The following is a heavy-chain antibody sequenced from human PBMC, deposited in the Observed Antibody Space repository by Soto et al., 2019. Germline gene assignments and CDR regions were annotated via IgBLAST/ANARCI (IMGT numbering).Heavy chain of an antibody. CDR3: ASFIVATIYFDY. CDR2: IYYSGST. Sequence: QLQLQESGPGLVKPSETLSLTCTVSGGSISSSSYYWGWIRQPPGKGLEWIGSIYYSGSTYYNPSLTSRVTISVDTSKNQFSLKLSSVTAADTAVYYCASFIVATIYFDYWGQGTLVTVSS. D-gene: IGHD5-12*01. J-gene: IGHJ4*02. V-gene: IGHV4-39*01. CDR1: GGSISSSSYY.